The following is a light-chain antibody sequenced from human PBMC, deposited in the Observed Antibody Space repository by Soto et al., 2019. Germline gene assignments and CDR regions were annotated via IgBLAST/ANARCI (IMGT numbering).Light chain of an antibody. Sequence: VLTQSPGTLSLSPGERATISCGAGQGITSGNLAWYQHKPGQAPRLLFYGASSRATGIPHRFSGSASGTDFTLPISRLEPVDCGVYYCQQYGGSPPYTFGQGTRLEIK. CDR3: QQYGGSPPYT. J-gene: IGKJ2*01. CDR2: GAS. V-gene: IGKV3-20*01. CDR1: QGITSGN.